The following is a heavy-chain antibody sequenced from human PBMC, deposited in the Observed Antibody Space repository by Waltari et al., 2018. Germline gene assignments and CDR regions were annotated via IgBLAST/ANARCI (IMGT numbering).Heavy chain of an antibody. V-gene: IGHV3-53*01. CDR3: TREDQGQPGGY. CDR1: GFSVRRNY. CDR2: IYTDGTA. J-gene: IGHJ4*02. D-gene: IGHD2-2*01. Sequence: VQLVESGGGLMQPGGSLRLSCPASGFSVRRNYMSWVRQAPGKGLEWVSLIYTDGTAYYADSVKGRFTISRDNSKNTLNHQMNSLRAEDTAVYYCTREDQGQPGGYWGQGTLVTVSS.